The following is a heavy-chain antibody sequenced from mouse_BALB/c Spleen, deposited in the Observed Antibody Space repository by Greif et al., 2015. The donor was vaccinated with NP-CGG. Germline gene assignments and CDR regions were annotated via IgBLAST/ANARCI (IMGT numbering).Heavy chain of an antibody. D-gene: IGHD2-2*01. CDR3: KGYGYLTGGFDY. Sequence: VQLQQSGAELVRSGASVTLSCTASGFNIKDYYMHWVKQRPEQGLEWIGWIDPENGDTEYAPKFQGKATMTADTSSNTSYLQLRSLTSEDTAVYYCKGYGYLTGGFDYWGQGTTLTVSS. CDR2: IDPENGDT. CDR1: GFNIKDYY. V-gene: IGHV14-4*02. J-gene: IGHJ2*01.